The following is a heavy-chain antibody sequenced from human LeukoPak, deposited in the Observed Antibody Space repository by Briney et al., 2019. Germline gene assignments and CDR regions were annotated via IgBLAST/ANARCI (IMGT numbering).Heavy chain of an antibody. Sequence: PGGSLRLSCAASGFTFSRSAMSWVRQAPGEGLQWVSAISPSGTDYADSVKGQFTISRDNSQNMLYLQMNNLRAEDTAVYYCAKDPEVYSEYWGQGTLVTVSS. V-gene: IGHV3-23*01. J-gene: IGHJ4*02. CDR1: GFTFSRSA. CDR2: ISPSGT. D-gene: IGHD1-14*01. CDR3: AKDPEVYSEY.